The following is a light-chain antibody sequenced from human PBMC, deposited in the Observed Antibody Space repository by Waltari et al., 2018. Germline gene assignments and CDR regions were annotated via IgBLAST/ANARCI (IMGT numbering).Light chain of an antibody. CDR1: ASDVGPYNF. Sequence: QSALPQPASVSGSPGQSITIPCTGTASDVGPYNFLSWYQQHPGKAPKILIYEVSRRPSGVSSRFSASKSGNTASLTISALQADDEADYYCCSYAGSSTYVFGSGTKITVL. V-gene: IGLV2-23*02. CDR2: EVS. CDR3: CSYAGSSTYV. J-gene: IGLJ1*01.